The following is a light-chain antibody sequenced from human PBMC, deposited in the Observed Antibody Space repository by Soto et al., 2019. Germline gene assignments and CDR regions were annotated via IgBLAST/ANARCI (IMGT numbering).Light chain of an antibody. V-gene: IGKV1-5*01. CDR2: DAS. CDR1: QSISSW. CDR3: QQYNSYSWT. J-gene: IGKJ1*01. Sequence: DIQMTQSPSTLSASVGDRVTITYRASQSISSWLAWYQQKPGKAPKLLIYDASSLESGVPSRFSGSGSGPEFTLTISSLQPDDFATYYCQQYNSYSWTFGQGTKVEIK.